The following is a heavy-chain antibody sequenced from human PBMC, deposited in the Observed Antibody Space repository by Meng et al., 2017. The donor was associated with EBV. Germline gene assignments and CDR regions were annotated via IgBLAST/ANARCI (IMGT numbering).Heavy chain of an antibody. CDR1: GYTFTSYY. V-gene: IGHV1-46*01. J-gene: IGHJ4*02. D-gene: IGHD1/OR15-1a*01. CDR2: IIPAGGNT. Sequence: QVQSCQSGAWVKMPGASVKVSCKASGYTFTSYYLHWVRQAPGQGLEWMGIIIPAGGNTNYAQKYRGRFTMTRDTSTSTVYMDLSILTSEDTAVYYCVRELVGGTFDYWGQGTLVTVSS. CDR3: VRELVGGTFDY.